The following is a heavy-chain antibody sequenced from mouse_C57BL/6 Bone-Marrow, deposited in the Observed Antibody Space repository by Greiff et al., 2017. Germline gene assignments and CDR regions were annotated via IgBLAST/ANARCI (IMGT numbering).Heavy chain of an antibody. CDR1: GYTFTSYG. D-gene: IGHD2-10*01. V-gene: IGHV1-81*01. CDR2: IYPRSGNT. J-gene: IGHJ3*01. CDR3: ARPYFAWFAY. Sequence: QVQLQQSGAELARPGASVKLSCKASGYTFTSYGINWVKQRTGQGLEWIGEIYPRSGNTYYNEKFKGKATLTADKSSSTAYMELRSLTSEDSAGYFCARPYFAWFAYWGQGTLVTVSA.